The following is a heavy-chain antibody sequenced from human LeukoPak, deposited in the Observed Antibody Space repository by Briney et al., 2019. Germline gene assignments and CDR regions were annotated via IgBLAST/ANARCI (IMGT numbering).Heavy chain of an antibody. D-gene: IGHD3-16*02. CDR1: GGSISSSNYY. V-gene: IGHV4-39*01. J-gene: IGHJ3*02. Sequence: SETLSLTYTVSGGSISSSNYYWGWIRQPPGKKLEWIGSIYYSGSTYFSPSLKSRVTISVDTSKNQFSLKLSSVTAADTAVYYCAVQTEASVIPDLAFDIWGQGTLVTVSS. CDR3: AVQTEASVIPDLAFDI. CDR2: IYYSGST.